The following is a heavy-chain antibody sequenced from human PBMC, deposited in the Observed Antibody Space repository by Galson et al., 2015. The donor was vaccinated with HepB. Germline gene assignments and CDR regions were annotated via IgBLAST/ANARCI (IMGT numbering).Heavy chain of an antibody. J-gene: IGHJ6*02. CDR2: IIPILGPA. CDR1: GGNFSNSA. V-gene: IGHV1-69*10. D-gene: IGHD3-22*01. CDR3: ARDRPPPYCSTARCYSYDYSYQGLDV. Sequence: SVKVSCKASGGNFSNSAINWVRQAPGQGLAWMGGIIPILGPANYAQDFRGRVTITADKSTNTAYLDLSSLTSEDTAVYFCARDRPPPYCSTARCYSYDYSYQGLDVWGQGTTVTVSS.